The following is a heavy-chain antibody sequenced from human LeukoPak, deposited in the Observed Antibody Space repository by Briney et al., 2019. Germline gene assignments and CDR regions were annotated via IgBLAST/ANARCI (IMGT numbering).Heavy chain of an antibody. J-gene: IGHJ3*02. Sequence: GASVKVSCKASGGTISSYAISWVRQAPGQGLEWMGRIIPILGIANYAQKFQGRVTITADKSTSTAYMELSSLRSEDTAVYYCARTSKVVVAAEGAFDIWGQGTMVTVSS. CDR2: IIPILGIA. D-gene: IGHD2-15*01. CDR3: ARTSKVVVAAEGAFDI. CDR1: GGTISSYA. V-gene: IGHV1-69*04.